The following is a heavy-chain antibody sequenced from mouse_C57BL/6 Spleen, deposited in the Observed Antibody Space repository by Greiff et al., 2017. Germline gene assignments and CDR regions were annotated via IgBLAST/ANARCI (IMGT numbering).Heavy chain of an antibody. CDR3: ARGYDGHQGYFDV. Sequence: VLLQQSVAELVRPGASVKLSCTASGFNIKNTYMHWVKQRPEQGLEWIGRIDPANGNTKYAPKFQGKATITADTSANTAYLQLSSLTSEDTAIYYCARGYDGHQGYFDVWGTGTTVTVSA. J-gene: IGHJ1*03. CDR1: GFNIKNTY. CDR2: IDPANGNT. D-gene: IGHD2-3*01. V-gene: IGHV14-3*01.